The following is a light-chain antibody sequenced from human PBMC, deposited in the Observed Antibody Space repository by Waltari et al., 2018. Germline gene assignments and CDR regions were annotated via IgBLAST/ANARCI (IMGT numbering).Light chain of an antibody. CDR2: AEA. Sequence: SSEMTQEPAVSVALGQTVRITCQGGGLRTFYANWYQQKPGQAPLLVIYAEANRPSGIPDRFSGSRSGNTAFLTISGAQAEDEADYYCNTRDISGDHLVFGSGTKVTVL. CDR3: NTRDISGDHLV. CDR1: GLRTFY. J-gene: IGLJ1*01. V-gene: IGLV3-19*01.